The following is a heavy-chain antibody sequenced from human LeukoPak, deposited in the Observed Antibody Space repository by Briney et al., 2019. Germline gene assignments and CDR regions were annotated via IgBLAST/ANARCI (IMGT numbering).Heavy chain of an antibody. V-gene: IGHV3-53*01. Sequence: PGGSLRLSCAASGFTVNSNYMIWVRQAPGKGLEWVSVIYSGGSTHYADSVEGRITISRDNSKNTLYLQMNSLRAEDTTVYYCAVSITVTGYFDYWGQGTVVTVSS. CDR2: IYSGGST. CDR1: GFTVNSNY. D-gene: IGHD6-19*01. CDR3: AVSITVTGYFDY. J-gene: IGHJ4*02.